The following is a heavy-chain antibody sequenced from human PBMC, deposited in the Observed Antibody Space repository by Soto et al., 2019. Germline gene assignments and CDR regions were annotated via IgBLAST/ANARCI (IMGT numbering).Heavy chain of an antibody. CDR3: AREQVVPAAIPAGGY. D-gene: IGHD2-2*02. J-gene: IGHJ4*02. CDR1: GGSISSGDYY. CDR2: IYYSGST. V-gene: IGHV4-30-4*01. Sequence: QVQLQESGPGLVKPSQTLSLTCTVSGGSISSGDYYWSWIRQPPGKVLAWIGYIYYSGSTYYNPTLKSRVTISVDTSKNQFSLKLSSVTAADTAVYYCAREQVVPAAIPAGGYWGQGTLVTVSS.